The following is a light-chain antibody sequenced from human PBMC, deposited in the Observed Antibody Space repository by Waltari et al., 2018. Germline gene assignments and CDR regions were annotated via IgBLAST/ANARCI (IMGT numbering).Light chain of an antibody. CDR3: EQYSNWPGT. Sequence: EIVMTQSPATLSVSPGERATLSCRASQSIAGNLAWYQQKPGQPPRLLIYGASTRAAGFPARFSGSGSETEFTLTISSLQSEDFAVYYCEQYSNWPGTFGQGTKLEIK. V-gene: IGKV3-15*01. CDR1: QSIAGN. J-gene: IGKJ2*02. CDR2: GAS.